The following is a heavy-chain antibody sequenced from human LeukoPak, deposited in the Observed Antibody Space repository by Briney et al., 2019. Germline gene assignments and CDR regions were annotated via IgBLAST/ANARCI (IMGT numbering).Heavy chain of an antibody. CDR1: GFTFSSYA. D-gene: IGHD4-23*01. CDR2: INGNAGRT. J-gene: IGHJ4*02. CDR3: AKIGGKVVY. V-gene: IGHV3-23*01. Sequence: PGGSLRLSCAASGFTFSSYAMSWVRQAPGKGLEWASSINGNAGRTYYADSVKGRFTISRDNSKNTLYLQMNSLRAEDTAVYYCAKIGGKVVYWGQGTLVTVSS.